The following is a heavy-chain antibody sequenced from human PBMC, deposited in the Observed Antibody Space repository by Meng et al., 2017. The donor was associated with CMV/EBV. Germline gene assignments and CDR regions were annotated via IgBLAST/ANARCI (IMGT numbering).Heavy chain of an antibody. Sequence: QLQLRTPGDERKRPGAAVKVSCKAYGHTFTSYYMHWVRQAPGQGLEGMGIINPSGGSTSYAQKFQGRVTMTRDTSTSTVYMELSSLRSEDTAVYYCARDRGMVRGALVDYWGQGTLVTVSS. V-gene: IGHV1-46*01. CDR2: INPSGGST. CDR1: GHTFTSYY. CDR3: ARDRGMVRGALVDY. J-gene: IGHJ4*02. D-gene: IGHD3-10*01.